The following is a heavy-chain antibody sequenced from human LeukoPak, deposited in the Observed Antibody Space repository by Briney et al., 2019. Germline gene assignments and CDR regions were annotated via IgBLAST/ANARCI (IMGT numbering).Heavy chain of an antibody. Sequence: GGSLRLSCAASGFTFNSYGMSWVRQAPGKGLEWVSAISGSGGSTYYADSVKGRFTISRDNSKNTLYLQMNSLRAEDTAVYYCAKGFRKQQLTFDYWGQGTLVTVSS. V-gene: IGHV3-23*01. CDR2: ISGSGGST. CDR3: AKGFRKQQLTFDY. CDR1: GFTFNSYG. D-gene: IGHD6-13*01. J-gene: IGHJ4*02.